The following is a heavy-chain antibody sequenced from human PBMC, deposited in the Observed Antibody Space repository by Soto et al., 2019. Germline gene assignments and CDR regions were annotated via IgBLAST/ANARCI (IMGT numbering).Heavy chain of an antibody. CDR2: ISHRGTP. J-gene: IGHJ4*02. CDR1: GVSVSETYW. Sequence: QVHLQESGPGLVEPSETLSLTCAVSGVSVSETYWWSWVRQPPGKGLEWIGEISHRGTPHYNASLWSRVSMSTDTSRNQISLTLMSVTAADSASYFCARHVGVPGTRGFDSWGQGTLVTVSS. CDR3: ARHVGVPGTRGFDS. D-gene: IGHD6-13*01. V-gene: IGHV4-4*02.